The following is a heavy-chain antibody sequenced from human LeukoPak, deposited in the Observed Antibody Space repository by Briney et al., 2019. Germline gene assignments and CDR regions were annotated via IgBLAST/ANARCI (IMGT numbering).Heavy chain of an antibody. CDR1: GGSISSSSYY. CDR2: IYYSGST. V-gene: IGHV4-39*07. CDR3: ARDPRSGHFDY. Sequence: SETLSLTCTVSGGSISSSSYYWGWIRQPPGKGLEWIGSIYYSGSTYYNPSLKSRVTISVDTSKNQFSLKLSSVTAADTAVYYCARDPRSGHFDYWGQGTLVTVSS. J-gene: IGHJ4*02. D-gene: IGHD6-19*01.